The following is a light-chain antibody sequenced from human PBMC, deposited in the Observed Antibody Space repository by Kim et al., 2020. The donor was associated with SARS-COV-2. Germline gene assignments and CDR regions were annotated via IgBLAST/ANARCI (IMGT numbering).Light chain of an antibody. Sequence: SACVGDRVTNTCREIQSISSYLNWYQQKPGKAPKLLIYAAYSLQSGVPSRFSGSGSGTDFTLTISSLQPEDFATYYCQQSYSTPYTFGQGTKLEI. CDR3: QQSYSTPYT. V-gene: IGKV1-39*01. J-gene: IGKJ2*01. CDR2: AAY. CDR1: QSISSY.